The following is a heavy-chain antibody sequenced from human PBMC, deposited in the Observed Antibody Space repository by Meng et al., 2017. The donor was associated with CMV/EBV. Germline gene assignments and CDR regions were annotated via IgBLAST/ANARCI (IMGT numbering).Heavy chain of an antibody. D-gene: IGHD2-2*01. V-gene: IGHV1-69*02. CDR1: GGTFSSYR. CDR2: IIPMLGIA. J-gene: IGHJ6*02. Sequence: SVKVSCKASGGTFSSYRITWVRQAPGQGLEWMGRIIPMLGIANYAQKFQGRVTITADRSTSTAYMELSSLRSEDTAVYYCASQSCYGTSCYDYYYYYAMDVWGQGTTVTVSS. CDR3: ASQSCYGTSCYDYYYYYAMDV.